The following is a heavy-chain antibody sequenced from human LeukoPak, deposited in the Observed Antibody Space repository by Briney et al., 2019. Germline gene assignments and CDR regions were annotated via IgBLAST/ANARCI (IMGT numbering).Heavy chain of an antibody. CDR1: GGSISSYY. CDR2: IYGSGST. Sequence: SETLSLTCTVSGGSISSYYWSWIRQPPGKGLEWIGHIYGSGSTNCNPSLKSRVTISLDTSKNQFSLRLSSVTAADTAVYYCARLKVGGGGYYFHDFWGQGTLVTVSS. D-gene: IGHD1-26*01. V-gene: IGHV4-59*08. CDR3: ARLKVGGGGYYFHDF. J-gene: IGHJ4*02.